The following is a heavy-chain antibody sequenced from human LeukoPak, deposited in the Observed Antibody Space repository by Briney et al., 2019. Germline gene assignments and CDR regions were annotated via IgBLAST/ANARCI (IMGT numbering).Heavy chain of an antibody. Sequence: GGSLRLSCAASGFTFDDYTMHWVRQGPGKGLEWVSPISWGGGSTYYADSVKGRFTISRDNSKNSLYLQMNSLRTEDTALYYCVKALGYCSGGSCYFDYWGQGTLVTVSS. J-gene: IGHJ4*02. CDR3: VKALGYCSGGSCYFDY. CDR2: ISWGGGST. V-gene: IGHV3-43*01. D-gene: IGHD2-15*01. CDR1: GFTFDDYT.